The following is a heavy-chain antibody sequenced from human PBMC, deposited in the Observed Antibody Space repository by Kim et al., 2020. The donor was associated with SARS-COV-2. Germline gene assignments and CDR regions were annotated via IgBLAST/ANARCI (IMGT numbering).Heavy chain of an antibody. V-gene: IGHV3-21*01. D-gene: IGHD3-9*01. Sequence: GGSLRLSCAASGFTFSSYSMNWVRQAPGKGLEWVSSISSSSSYIYYADSVKGRFTISRDNAKNSLYLQMNSLRAEDTAVYYCALLVTHYYYYYGMDVWGQGTTVTVSS. CDR2: ISSSSSYI. CDR3: ALLVTHYYYYYGMDV. CDR1: GFTFSSYS. J-gene: IGHJ6*02.